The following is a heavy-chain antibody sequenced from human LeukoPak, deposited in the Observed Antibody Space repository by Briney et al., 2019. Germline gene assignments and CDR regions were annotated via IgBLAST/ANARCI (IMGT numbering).Heavy chain of an antibody. CDR3: AKGLRGTPVDH. J-gene: IGHJ4*02. V-gene: IGHV3-23*01. Sequence: GGSLRLSCAASGFTFSNYVMSWVRQAPGKGLEWVSAISGGGGSAYYADSVRGRFTISRDNSKNTLYLQMNSLRAEDTAVYYCAKGLRGTPVDHWGQGTLVTVSS. D-gene: IGHD1-1*01. CDR2: ISGGGGSA. CDR1: GFTFSNYV.